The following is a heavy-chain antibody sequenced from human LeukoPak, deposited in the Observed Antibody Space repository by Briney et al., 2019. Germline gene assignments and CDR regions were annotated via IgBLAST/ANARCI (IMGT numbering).Heavy chain of an antibody. CDR1: GYTLTELS. Sequence: ASVKVSCKVSGYTLTELSMHWVRQAPGKGLEWMGGSDPEDGETIYAQKSQGRVTMTEDTSTDTACMELSSLRSEDTAVYYCATGNWNDPSRPFDYWGQGTLVTVSS. D-gene: IGHD1-1*01. CDR2: SDPEDGET. J-gene: IGHJ4*02. CDR3: ATGNWNDPSRPFDY. V-gene: IGHV1-24*01.